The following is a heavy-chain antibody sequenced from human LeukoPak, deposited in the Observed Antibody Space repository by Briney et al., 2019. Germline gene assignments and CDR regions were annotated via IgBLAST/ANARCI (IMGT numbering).Heavy chain of an antibody. CDR1: GGSFNGYY. V-gene: IGHV4-34*01. Sequence: SETLSLTCAVYGGSFNGYYWSWIRQPPGKGLEWIGEIYHSGSTNYKPSLRSRVTISVDKSKNQFSLKLSSVTAADTAVYYCAGAYCGGDCYSGRAFDIWGQGTMVTVSS. CDR3: AGAYCGGDCYSGRAFDI. J-gene: IGHJ3*02. D-gene: IGHD2-21*02. CDR2: IYHSGST.